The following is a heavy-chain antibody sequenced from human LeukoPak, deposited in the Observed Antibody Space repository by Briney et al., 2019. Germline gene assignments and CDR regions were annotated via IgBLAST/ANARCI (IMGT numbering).Heavy chain of an antibody. J-gene: IGHJ4*02. D-gene: IGHD6-13*01. CDR2: IYYSGST. Sequence: SETLSLTCTVSGGSISSYCWSWIRQPPGKGLEWIGYIYYSGSTNYNPSLKSRVTISVDTSKNQFSLKLSSVTAADTAVYYCARGEIAAAFDYWGQGTLVTVSS. V-gene: IGHV4-59*01. CDR1: GGSISSYC. CDR3: ARGEIAAAFDY.